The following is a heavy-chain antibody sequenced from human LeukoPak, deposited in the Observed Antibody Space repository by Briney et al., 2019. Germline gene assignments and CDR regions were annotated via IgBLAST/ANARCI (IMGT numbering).Heavy chain of an antibody. CDR2: ICGRIGST. V-gene: IGHV3-23*01. J-gene: IGHJ3*02. Sequence: PGGSLRLSCAASGFSFSSYAMSWVRQAPGKGLEWVSDICGSICGRIGSTDYADSVKGRFTISRDNSKKTLYLQMNSLRAEDTAVYYCATLGVYAIAAFDIWGQGTMVTVSS. D-gene: IGHD2-8*02. CDR3: ATLGVYAIAAFDI. CDR1: GFSFSSYA.